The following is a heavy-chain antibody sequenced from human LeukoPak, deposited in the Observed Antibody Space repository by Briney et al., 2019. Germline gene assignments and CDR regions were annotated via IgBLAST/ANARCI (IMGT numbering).Heavy chain of an antibody. V-gene: IGHV3-21*01. D-gene: IGHD6-13*01. J-gene: IGHJ6*02. CDR3: ARVRSISWYGMDV. CDR1: GFTFSSYS. Sequence: GGSLRLSCAASGFTFSSYSMNWVRQAPRKGLEWVSSISSSSSYIYYADSVKGRFTISRDNAKNSLYLQMNSLRAEDTAVYYCARVRSISWYGMDVWGQGTTVTVSS. CDR2: ISSSSSYI.